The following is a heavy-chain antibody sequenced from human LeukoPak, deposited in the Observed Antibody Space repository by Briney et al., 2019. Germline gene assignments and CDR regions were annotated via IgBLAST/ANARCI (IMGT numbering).Heavy chain of an antibody. CDR1: GYTFTSYD. CDR2: FDPEDGET. V-gene: IGHV1-24*01. CDR3: ATDIVVVPAAHAFDI. D-gene: IGHD2-2*01. Sequence: GASVKVSCKASGYTFTSYDINWVRQATGQGLEWMGGFDPEDGETIYAQKFQGRVTMTEDTSTDTAYMELSSLRSGDTAVYYCATDIVVVPAAHAFDIWGQGTMVTVSS. J-gene: IGHJ3*02.